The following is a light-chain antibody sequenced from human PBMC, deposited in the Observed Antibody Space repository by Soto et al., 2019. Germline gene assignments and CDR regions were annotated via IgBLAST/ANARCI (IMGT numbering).Light chain of an antibody. V-gene: IGKV3-15*01. CDR2: GAS. Sequence: ETVMTQSPATLSVSPGERATLSCRASQSVGNKLAWYQQKPGQAPTLLIFGASTRASDIPARFSGSGSGTEFTLTISSLQSEDFAVYYCQQSNNWPFTFGGGSKVEIK. CDR3: QQSNNWPFT. CDR1: QSVGNK. J-gene: IGKJ4*01.